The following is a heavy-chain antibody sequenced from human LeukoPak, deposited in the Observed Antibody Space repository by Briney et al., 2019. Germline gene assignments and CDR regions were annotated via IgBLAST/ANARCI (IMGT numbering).Heavy chain of an antibody. CDR1: GYTFTSYD. Sequence: ASVKVSCKASGYTFTSYDINWVRQGTGQGLEWMGWMNPNSGNTGYAQKFQGRVTMTRNTSISTAYMELSSLRSEDTAVYYCARGGSSYDFWSGYYSYYYMDVWGKGTTVTVSS. D-gene: IGHD3-3*01. V-gene: IGHV1-8*01. CDR2: MNPNSGNT. CDR3: ARGGSSYDFWSGYYSYYYMDV. J-gene: IGHJ6*03.